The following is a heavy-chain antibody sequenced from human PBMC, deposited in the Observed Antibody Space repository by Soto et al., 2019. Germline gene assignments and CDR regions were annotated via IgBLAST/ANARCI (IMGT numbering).Heavy chain of an antibody. D-gene: IGHD3-10*01. CDR3: AQGGGYFDP. CDR2: IYHSGST. CDR1: GGSISGGGYS. J-gene: IGHJ5*02. Sequence: SETLSLTGAVSGGSISGGGYSWSWIRQPPGKGLEWIGYIYHSGSTYYNPSLKSRVTISVDRSKNQFSLKLSSVTAADTAVYYCAQGGGYFDPWGQGTLVTVSS. V-gene: IGHV4-30-2*01.